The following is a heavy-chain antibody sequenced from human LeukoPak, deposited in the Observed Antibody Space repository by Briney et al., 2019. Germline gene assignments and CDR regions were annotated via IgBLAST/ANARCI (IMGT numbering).Heavy chain of an antibody. CDR3: ARDQGGSGTYPFDY. CDR2: IYYSGNT. V-gene: IGHV4-30-4*01. J-gene: IGHJ4*02. Sequence: SQTLSLTCTVSGGSLSSGDYYWSWIRQPPGKGLEWIGYIYYSGNTYYNPSLKSRISISVDTSKNQFSLKLSSVTAADTAVYYCARDQGGSGTYPFDYWGQGTLVTVSS. CDR1: GGSLSSGDYY. D-gene: IGHD3-10*01.